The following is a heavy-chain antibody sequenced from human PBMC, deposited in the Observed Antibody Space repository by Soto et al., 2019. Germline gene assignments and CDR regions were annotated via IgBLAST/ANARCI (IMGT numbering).Heavy chain of an antibody. CDR3: ARARSFEFHNWFDP. Sequence: QVQLPESGPGLVKPAETLSLTCTVTGGSISTYYWIWIRQPPGQGLEWIWHIYYTGNTNYNPSLKSRVTISVDTSTNRFPLRRRSVSAADTAVYYCARARSFEFHNWFDPWGQGTLVTVSS. J-gene: IGHJ5*02. V-gene: IGHV4-59*13. D-gene: IGHD3-10*01. CDR2: IYYTGNT. CDR1: GGSISTYY.